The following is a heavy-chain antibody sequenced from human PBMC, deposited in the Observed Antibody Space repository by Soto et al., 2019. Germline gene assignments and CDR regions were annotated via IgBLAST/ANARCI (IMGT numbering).Heavy chain of an antibody. V-gene: IGHV4-34*01. Sequence: SGTPSLPCAGYRGAFHGFYWGWVRQPPGKGVEGIGEIDHSGSTNYNPSLRSRVTISVDTSKNQFSLKLSSVTAADTAVYYCARGLNRVGNTAMAYPRHYFDYWGQGTLVTVSS. J-gene: IGHJ4*02. CDR2: IDHSGST. CDR1: RGAFHGFY. D-gene: IGHD5-18*01. CDR3: ARGLNRVGNTAMAYPRHYFDY.